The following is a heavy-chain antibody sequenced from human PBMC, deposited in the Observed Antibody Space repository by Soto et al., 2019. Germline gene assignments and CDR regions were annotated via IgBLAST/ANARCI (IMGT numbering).Heavy chain of an antibody. CDR1: GGSISSGDYY. CDR3: ARIRFGYDSSGYDY. D-gene: IGHD3-22*01. V-gene: IGHV4-30-4*01. CDR2: IYYSGST. J-gene: IGHJ4*02. Sequence: SETLSLTCTVSGGSISSGDYYWSWIRQPPGKGLEWIGYIYYSGSTYYNTSLKSRVTISVDTSKNQFSLKLSSVTAADTAVYYCARIRFGYDSSGYDYWGQGTLVTVSS.